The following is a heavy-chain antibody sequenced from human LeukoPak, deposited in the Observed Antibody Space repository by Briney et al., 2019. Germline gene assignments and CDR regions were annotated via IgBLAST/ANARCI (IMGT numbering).Heavy chain of an antibody. J-gene: IGHJ4*02. CDR1: GYTFTSFY. V-gene: IGHV1-2*02. CDR3: GKDNGGFPGTFAF. CDR2: INPSNGDT. Sequence: ASVKASCNVSGYTFTSFYIHWVRQAPGQGLEWMGWINPSNGDTNSAQKFQGRVTMTRDTSINTVYLDLTSLRSDDTAVYYCGKDNGGFPGTFAFWGQGTRVTVSS. D-gene: IGHD1-7*01.